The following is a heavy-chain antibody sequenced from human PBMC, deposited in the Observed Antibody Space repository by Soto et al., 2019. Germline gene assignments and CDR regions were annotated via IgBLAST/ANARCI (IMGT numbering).Heavy chain of an antibody. CDR3: VRGSCNNATCWQGHGLNP. D-gene: IGHD2-15*01. V-gene: IGHV3-33*03. J-gene: IGHJ5*02. CDR2: IWFDGSKK. CDR1: GFSLESHG. Sequence: QVQLVESGGGVVQPGTDLRLSCEVSGFSLESHGMHWVRQFPGKGLEWVAVIWFDGSKKFYADSVQGRFTISRDNSKNNVFLDMTGLTGDDEDCYYCVRGSCNNATCWQGHGLNPWGQGTRVTVSA.